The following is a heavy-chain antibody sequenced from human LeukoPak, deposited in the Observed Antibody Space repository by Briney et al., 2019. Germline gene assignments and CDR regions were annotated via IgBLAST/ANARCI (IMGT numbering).Heavy chain of an antibody. CDR1: GGTFSSYA. V-gene: IGHV1-69*04. J-gene: IGHJ6*02. Sequence: SVKVSCKASGGTFSSYAISWVRQAPGQGLEWMGRIIPILGIANYAQKFQGRVTITADKSTSTAYMELSGLRSEDTAVYYCARATGRGYSGYEPYYYYYGMDVWGQGTTVTVSS. CDR2: IIPILGIA. CDR3: ARATGRGYSGYEPYYYYYGMDV. D-gene: IGHD5-12*01.